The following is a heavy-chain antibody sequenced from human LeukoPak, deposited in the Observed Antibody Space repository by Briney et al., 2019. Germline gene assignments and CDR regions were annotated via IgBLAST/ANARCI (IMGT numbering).Heavy chain of an antibody. CDR3: ARVRGTALTAYPGYSDY. V-gene: IGHV1-18*04. D-gene: IGHD2-21*02. Sequence: GASVKVSCKASGYTFNSYGISWVRQAPGQGLEWMGWISIYTGNTKYGEKFQGRATMTRDTSTSTAYLEVRSLSSDDTAVYYCARVRGTALTAYPGYSDYWGQGTLVTVSS. CDR1: GYTFNSYG. J-gene: IGHJ4*02. CDR2: ISIYTGNT.